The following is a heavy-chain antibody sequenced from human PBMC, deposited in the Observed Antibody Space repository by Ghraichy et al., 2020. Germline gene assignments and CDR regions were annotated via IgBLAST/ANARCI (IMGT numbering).Heavy chain of an antibody. V-gene: IGHV3-33*01. CDR2: VAYDGSYE. Sequence: GESMNISCAASGFTFSGNGMHCVRQAPGKGLEWVALVAYDGSYENYADSVTGRFTISRANYKNTLYLQMNSLRADDTAVYYCARFKGGDSYGTFDYWGPGTLFTGSA. CDR3: ARFKGGDSYGTFDY. D-gene: IGHD2-21*02. J-gene: IGHJ4*02. CDR1: GFTFSGNG.